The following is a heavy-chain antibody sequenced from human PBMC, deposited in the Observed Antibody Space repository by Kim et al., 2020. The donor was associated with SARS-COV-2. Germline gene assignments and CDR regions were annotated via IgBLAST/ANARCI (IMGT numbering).Heavy chain of an antibody. D-gene: IGHD6-13*01. J-gene: IGHJ4*02. CDR3: ARLQSSSWYFDY. V-gene: IGHV4-39*01. CDR2: VYHSGTT. Sequence: SETLSLTCTVSGGSISPISSSSSYYWGWIRQSPGKGLEWIGSVYHSGTTYYNPSLKSRITISVDTSKNQFSLKLSSVTAADTAVDYCARLQSSSWYFDYWGQGTLVTVSS. CDR1: GGSISPISSSSSYY.